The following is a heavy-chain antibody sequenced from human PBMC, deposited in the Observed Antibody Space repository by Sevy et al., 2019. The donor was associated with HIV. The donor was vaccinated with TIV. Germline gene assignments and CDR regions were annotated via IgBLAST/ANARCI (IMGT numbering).Heavy chain of an antibody. CDR2: IRYDGSNK. V-gene: IGHV3-33*01. Sequence: GGSLRLSCAASGFTLSSYGMHWVRQAPGKGLEWVAVIRYDGSNKYYADSVTGRFTISRDNSKNTLYLQMNSLRAEDTAVYYCARDRLGITISAEWGGGMDVWGQGTTVTVSS. J-gene: IGHJ6*02. CDR1: GFTLSSYG. CDR3: ARDRLGITISAEWGGGMDV. D-gene: IGHD3-3*01.